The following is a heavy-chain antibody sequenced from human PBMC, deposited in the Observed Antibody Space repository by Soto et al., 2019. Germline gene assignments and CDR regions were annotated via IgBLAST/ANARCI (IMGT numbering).Heavy chain of an antibody. D-gene: IGHD2-15*01. CDR3: AREGFGNPFDY. Sequence: SETLSLTCAVSGGSISSCGYSWSWIRQPPGKGLDWIGYIYHSGSTYYNPSLKSRVTISVDRSKNQFSLKLSSVTASDTAVYYCAREGFGNPFDYWGQATLVTVS. CDR1: GGSISSCGYS. CDR2: IYHSGST. J-gene: IGHJ4*02. V-gene: IGHV4-30-2*01.